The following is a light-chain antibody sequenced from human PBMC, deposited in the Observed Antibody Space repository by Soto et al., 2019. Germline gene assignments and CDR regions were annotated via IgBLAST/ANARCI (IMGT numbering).Light chain of an antibody. Sequence: DIQMTQSPSSLSASVGDRVTITCRASQGISNYLAWYQQKPGKVPKLLIYAASTLQSGVPSRFSGSGSGTDFTFRNCSLQPEDVATYYCQKYNSAPQTFGQGTKVEIK. CDR2: AAS. CDR3: QKYNSAPQT. J-gene: IGKJ1*01. V-gene: IGKV1-27*01. CDR1: QGISNY.